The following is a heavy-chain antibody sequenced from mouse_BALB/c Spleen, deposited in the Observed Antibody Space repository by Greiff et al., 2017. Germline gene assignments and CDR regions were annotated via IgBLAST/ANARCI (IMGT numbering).Heavy chain of an antibody. CDR3: NAFTYGMAWFAY. J-gene: IGHJ3*01. V-gene: IGHV14-4*02. CDR1: GFNIKDYY. Sequence: EVQLQQSGAELVRSGASVKLSCTASGFNIKDYYMHWVKQRPEQGLEWIGWIDPENGDTEYAPKFQGKATMTADTSSNTAYLQLSSLTSEDTAVYYCNAFTYGMAWFAYWGQGTLVTVSA. D-gene: IGHD1-1*01. CDR2: IDPENGDT.